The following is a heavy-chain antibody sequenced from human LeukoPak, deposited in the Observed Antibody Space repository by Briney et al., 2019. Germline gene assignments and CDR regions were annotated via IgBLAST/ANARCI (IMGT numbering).Heavy chain of an antibody. CDR2: IYYSGST. CDR1: YGSISSYY. D-gene: IGHD3-9*01. J-gene: IGHJ5*02. Sequence: SETLSLTCTVSYGSISSYYWSWIRQPPGKGLEWIGYIYYSGSTNYNPSLKSRVTMSVDTSKNQFSLKLNSVTAADTAVYYCARDYDVLTAYPPTQLFDPWGQGTLVTVSS. CDR3: ARDYDVLTAYPPTQLFDP. V-gene: IGHV4-59*12.